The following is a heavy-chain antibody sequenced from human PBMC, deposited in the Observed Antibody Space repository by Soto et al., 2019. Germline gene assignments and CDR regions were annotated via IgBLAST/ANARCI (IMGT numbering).Heavy chain of an antibody. D-gene: IGHD6-13*01. CDR3: ARDARIAAAGTIYYYYGMDV. CDR1: GFTFSSYW. CDR2: INSDGSST. Sequence: GGSLRLSCAASGFTFSSYWMHWVRQAPGKGLVWVSRINSDGSSTSYADSVTGRFTISRDNAKNTLYLQMNSLRAEDTAVYYCARDARIAAAGTIYYYYGMDVWGQGTTVTVSS. V-gene: IGHV3-74*01. J-gene: IGHJ6*02.